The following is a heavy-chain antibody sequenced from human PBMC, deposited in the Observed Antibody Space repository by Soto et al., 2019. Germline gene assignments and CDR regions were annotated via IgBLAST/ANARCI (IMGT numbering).Heavy chain of an antibody. V-gene: IGHV3-23*01. D-gene: IGHD1-26*01. CDR1: GCTFSSYA. CDR3: ALCPYSGTYGGIDQ. Sequence: GGSLKLSCVASGCTFSSYAMSWGRQAPGKGLEWVSVISAAGATTYYADSVKGRFIISRDNSKNTLYLQMDSLRADDTAAYYCALCPYSGTYGGIDQGGQGTRVSVSS. J-gene: IGHJ4*02. CDR2: ISAAGATT.